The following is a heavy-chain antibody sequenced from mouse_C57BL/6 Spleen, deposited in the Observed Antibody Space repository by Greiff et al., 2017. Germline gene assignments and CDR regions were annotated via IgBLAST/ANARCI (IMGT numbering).Heavy chain of an antibody. J-gene: IGHJ4*01. Sequence: EVQLVESEGGLVQPGSSMKLSCTASGFTFSDYYMAWVRQVPEKGLEWVANINYDGSSTYYLDSLKSRFIISRDNAKNILYLQMSSVKSEDTATYYCAGGGDYYGSSYGYAMDYWGQGTSVTVSS. CDR1: GFTFSDYY. V-gene: IGHV5-16*01. CDR3: AGGGDYYGSSYGYAMDY. D-gene: IGHD1-1*01. CDR2: INYDGSST.